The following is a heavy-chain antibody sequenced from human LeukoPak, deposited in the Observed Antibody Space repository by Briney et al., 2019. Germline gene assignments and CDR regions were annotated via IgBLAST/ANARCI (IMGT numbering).Heavy chain of an antibody. CDR3: AKGPTSSWVQSFFDF. V-gene: IGHV3-23*01. CDR2: FSGSGGST. J-gene: IGHJ4*02. D-gene: IGHD6-13*01. CDR1: GFTFSSYA. Sequence: PGVSLRLSCAASGFTFSSYAMSWVRQAPAKGLEWVSTFSGSGGSTYYTDSVRGRFTISRDNSKNTLYLQMNSLRAEDTAVYYCAKGPTSSWVQSFFDFWGQGTLVSVSS.